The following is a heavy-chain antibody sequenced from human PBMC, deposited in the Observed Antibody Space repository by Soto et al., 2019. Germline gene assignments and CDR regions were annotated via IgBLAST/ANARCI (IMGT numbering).Heavy chain of an antibody. V-gene: IGHV4-31*03. Sequence: QVQLQESGPGLVKPSQTLSLTCTVSGGSISSGGYYWSWIRQHPGKGLEWIGYIYYSGSTHYNPSPKGRVTTAVDTSKDPFSLKLSAVTAADTAVYYCGAVVTPLCSNDYWGQGTLVTVSS. CDR2: IYYSGST. CDR3: GAVVTPLCSNDY. CDR1: GGSISSGGYY. D-gene: IGHD2-21*02. J-gene: IGHJ4*02.